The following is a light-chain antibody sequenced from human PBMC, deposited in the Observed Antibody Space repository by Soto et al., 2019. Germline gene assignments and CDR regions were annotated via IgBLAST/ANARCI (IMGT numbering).Light chain of an antibody. Sequence: EIMLTQSPVSLSLYPGERATLSCRASQSVSSNLAWYQQKPGQAPRLLIYGASTRATGIPARFSGSGSGTEFTLTICSLQSEDFAVYYCQQYNNWPPIFGQGTRLEIK. CDR3: QQYNNWPPI. J-gene: IGKJ5*01. CDR2: GAS. CDR1: QSVSSN. V-gene: IGKV3-15*01.